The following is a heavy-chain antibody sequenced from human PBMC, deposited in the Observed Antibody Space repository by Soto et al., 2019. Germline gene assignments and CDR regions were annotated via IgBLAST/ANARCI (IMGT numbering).Heavy chain of an antibody. CDR1: GFTFSSYA. D-gene: IGHD6-13*01. Sequence: PGGSLRLSCAASGFTFSSYAMHWVRQAPGKGLEYVSAISSNGGSTYYANSVKGRFTISRDNSKNTLYLQMGSLRAEDMAVYYCARDHYGVAAAGSTVYYYYGMDVWGQGTTVTVSS. CDR3: ARDHYGVAAAGSTVYYYYGMDV. CDR2: ISSNGGST. J-gene: IGHJ6*02. V-gene: IGHV3-64*01.